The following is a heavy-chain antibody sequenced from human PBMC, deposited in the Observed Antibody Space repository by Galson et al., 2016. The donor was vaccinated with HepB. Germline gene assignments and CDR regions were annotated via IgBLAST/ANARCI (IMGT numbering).Heavy chain of an antibody. V-gene: IGHV3-30-3*01. CDR1: GFRFGTYA. J-gene: IGHJ4*01. CDR3: ARDGGAAWIQLWFDN. Sequence: LRLSCAASGFRFGTYAMHWVRQAPGKGLEWVAGISNDGNNKNYIDSAKGRFTISRDNFRNTVYLQLSSLRVEDTAVYYCARDGGAAWIQLWFDNWGHGTLGTVSS. D-gene: IGHD5-18*01. CDR2: ISNDGNNK.